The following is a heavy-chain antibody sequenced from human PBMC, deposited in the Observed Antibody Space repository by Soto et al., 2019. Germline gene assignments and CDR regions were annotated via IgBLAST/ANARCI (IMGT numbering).Heavy chain of an antibody. Sequence: QVQLVESGGGVVQPGRSLRLSCSASGFTFSSYLMHWVRQAPGKGLEWVAGISYDGSNKYYSESVKGRFTISRDNSKKTLYLQMNSLRAEDTAVYYCAKPHGDYFDYWGQGTLVTVSS. CDR2: ISYDGSNK. CDR3: AKPHGDYFDY. V-gene: IGHV3-30*18. CDR1: GFTFSSYL. D-gene: IGHD4-17*01. J-gene: IGHJ4*02.